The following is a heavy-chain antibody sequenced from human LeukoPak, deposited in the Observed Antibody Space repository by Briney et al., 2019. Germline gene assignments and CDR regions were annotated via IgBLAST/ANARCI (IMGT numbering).Heavy chain of an antibody. D-gene: IGHD3-22*01. CDR2: INPNSGGT. Sequence: GASVKVSCKASGYTFTGYYMHWARQAPGQGLEWMGWINPNSGGTNYAQKFQGRVTMTRDTSISTAYMELSRLRSDDTAVYYCARALGYYYDSSGYYENNFDYWGQGTLVTVSS. CDR1: GYTFTGYY. J-gene: IGHJ4*02. V-gene: IGHV1-2*02. CDR3: ARALGYYYDSSGYYENNFDY.